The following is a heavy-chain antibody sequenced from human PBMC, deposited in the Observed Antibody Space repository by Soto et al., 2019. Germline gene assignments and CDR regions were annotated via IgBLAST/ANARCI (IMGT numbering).Heavy chain of an antibody. CDR2: ISGSGGST. J-gene: IGHJ4*02. Sequence: GGSLRLSCASSGFTFSSYAMSWVRQAPGKGLEWVSAISGSGGSTYYADSVKGRFTISRDNSKNTLYLQMNSLRAEDTAVYYCAKGYCSGGSCYVFDYWGQGTLVTVSS. D-gene: IGHD2-15*01. CDR1: GFTFSSYA. CDR3: AKGYCSGGSCYVFDY. V-gene: IGHV3-23*01.